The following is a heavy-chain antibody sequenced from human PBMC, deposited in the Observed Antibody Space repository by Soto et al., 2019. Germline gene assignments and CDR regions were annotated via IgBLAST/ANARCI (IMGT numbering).Heavy chain of an antibody. J-gene: IGHJ5*02. V-gene: IGHV3-53*04. Sequence: EVQLVESGGGLVQPGGSLRLSCAASGFTVSSNYMSWVRQAPGKGLEWVSVIYSGGSTYYADSVKGRFTISRHNSKNTLYLQMNSLRAEDTAVYYCASGPYSSSSHSPYHWGQGTLVTVSS. CDR2: IYSGGST. D-gene: IGHD6-6*01. CDR1: GFTVSSNY. CDR3: ASGPYSSSSHSPYH.